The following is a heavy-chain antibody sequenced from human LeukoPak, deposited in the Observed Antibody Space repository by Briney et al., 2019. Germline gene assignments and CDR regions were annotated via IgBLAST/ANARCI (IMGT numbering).Heavy chain of an antibody. D-gene: IGHD2-15*01. CDR2: IYTSGST. CDR1: GGSISSYY. V-gene: IGHV4-4*07. CDR3: ASILFSYCSGGSCYLQDY. Sequence: KTSETLSLTCTVSGGSISSYYWSWIRQPAGKGLEWIGRIYTSGSTNYNPSLKSRVTMSVDTSKNQFSLKLSSVTAADTAVYYCASILFSYCSGGSCYLQDYWGQGTLVTVSS. J-gene: IGHJ4*02.